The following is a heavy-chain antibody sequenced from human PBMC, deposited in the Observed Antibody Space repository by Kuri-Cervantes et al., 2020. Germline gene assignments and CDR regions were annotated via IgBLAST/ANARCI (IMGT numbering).Heavy chain of an antibody. CDR3: AREGVVGTSRNFFDS. CDR1: GGSISSYY. Sequence: SETLSLTCTVSGGSISSYYWSWIRQPPGKGLEWIGYIYYSGSTNYNPSLKSRVTISVDTSKNQFSLKLSSVTAADTAVYYCAREGVVGTSRNFFDSWGQGTLVTVSS. D-gene: IGHD1-26*01. J-gene: IGHJ4*02. V-gene: IGHV4-59*01. CDR2: IYYSGST.